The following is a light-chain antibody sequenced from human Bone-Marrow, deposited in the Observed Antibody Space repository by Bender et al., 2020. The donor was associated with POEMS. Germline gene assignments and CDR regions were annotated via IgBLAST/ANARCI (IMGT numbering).Light chain of an antibody. V-gene: IGLV3-1*01. CDR3: KAWDTYSVI. J-gene: IGLJ2*01. CDR1: DLGDKY. Sequence: SYEVTQPPSVSVSPGQTASITCSGDDLGDKYVAWYQQKPGQSPVLVIYQDTKRPSGIPERFPGSNSGNTATLTISGTQAMDEANYYCKAWDTYSVIFGGGTKLTVL. CDR2: QDT.